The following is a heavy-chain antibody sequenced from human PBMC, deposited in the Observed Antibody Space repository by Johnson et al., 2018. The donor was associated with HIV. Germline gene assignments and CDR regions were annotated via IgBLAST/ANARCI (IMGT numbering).Heavy chain of an antibody. V-gene: IGHV3-7*01. CDR3: ARQGKRLSWGGTDCGDDCYSDAFEI. Sequence: EMQLVESGGGLVQPGGSLRLSCAASGFTFSSYWMSWVRQAPGKGLEWVANIKQDGSEKYYVDSVKGRFTISRDNVKNSMYLQMNSLRAEDTAVYYCARQGKRLSWGGTDCGDDCYSDAFEIWGQGTMVTVSS. CDR2: IKQDGSEK. J-gene: IGHJ3*02. D-gene: IGHD2-21*01. CDR1: GFTFSSYW.